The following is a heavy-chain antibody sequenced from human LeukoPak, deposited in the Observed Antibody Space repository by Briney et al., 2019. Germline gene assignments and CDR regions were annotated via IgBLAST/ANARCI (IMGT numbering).Heavy chain of an antibody. J-gene: IGHJ6*02. V-gene: IGHV1-46*01. CDR2: INPSGGST. CDR3: ARVAIFGVAEGFRYYYYGMDV. CDR1: GYTFTSYY. D-gene: IGHD3-3*01. Sequence: ASVKVSCKASGYTFTSYYMHWVRQAPGQGLEWMGIINPSGGSTSYAQKFQGRVTMTRDTSTSTVYMELSSLRSEDTAVYYCARVAIFGVAEGFRYYYYGMDVWGQGTTVTVSS.